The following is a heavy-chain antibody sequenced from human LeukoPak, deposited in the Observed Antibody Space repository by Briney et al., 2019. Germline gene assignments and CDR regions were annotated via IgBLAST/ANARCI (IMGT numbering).Heavy chain of an antibody. V-gene: IGHV1-2*02. CDR1: GYTFTGYY. CDR3: ATALQRVTPFAYFDL. CDR2: INPNSGGT. D-gene: IGHD4-23*01. Sequence: ASVKVSCKASGYTFTGYYMHWVRQAPGQGLEWMGCINPNSGGTNYAQKFQGRVTMTRDTSISTAYMELSRLRSDETAVYYCATALQRVTPFAYFDLWGRGTLVTVSS. J-gene: IGHJ2*01.